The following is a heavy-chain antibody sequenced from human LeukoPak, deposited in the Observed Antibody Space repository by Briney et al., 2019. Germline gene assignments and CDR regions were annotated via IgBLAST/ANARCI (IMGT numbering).Heavy chain of an antibody. V-gene: IGHV3-21*01. CDR2: ISGSSSYI. J-gene: IGHJ4*02. CDR1: GFTFSSYS. Sequence: PGGSLRLSCAASGFTFSSYSMNWVRQAPGKGLEWVSSISGSSSYIYYADSVKGRFTISRDNAKNSLYLQMNSLRAEDTAVYYCARDLSGYAFFDYWSQGTLVTVSS. D-gene: IGHD5-12*01. CDR3: ARDLSGYAFFDY.